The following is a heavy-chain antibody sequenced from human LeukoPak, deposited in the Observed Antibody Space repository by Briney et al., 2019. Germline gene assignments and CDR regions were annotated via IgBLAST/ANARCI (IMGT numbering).Heavy chain of an antibody. V-gene: IGHV1-69*04. CDR3: AWGVVDPFDF. CDR2: IIPILGIA. Sequence: ASVTVSCTASGGTFSSYAISWVRQAPGQGLEWMGRIIPILGIANYAQKLQGRVTITADKSTSTAYMELSSLRSEDTAVYYCAWGVVDPFDFWGQGTLVTVSS. CDR1: GGTFSSYA. J-gene: IGHJ4*02. D-gene: IGHD3-22*01.